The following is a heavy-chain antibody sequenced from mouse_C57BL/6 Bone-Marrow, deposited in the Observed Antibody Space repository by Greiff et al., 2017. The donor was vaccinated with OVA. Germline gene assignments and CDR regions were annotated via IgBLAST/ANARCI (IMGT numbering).Heavy chain of an antibody. CDR2: IYPGSGST. D-gene: IGHD2-5*01. J-gene: IGHJ3*01. CDR1: GYTFTSYW. CDR3: ARWGLGYSNYWFAY. V-gene: IGHV1-55*01. Sequence: QVQLQQPGAELVKPGASVKMSCKASGYTFTSYWITWVKQRPGQGLEWIGDIYPGSGSTNYNEKFKSKATLTVDTSSSTAYMQLSSLTSEDSAVYYCARWGLGYSNYWFAYWGQGTLVTVSA.